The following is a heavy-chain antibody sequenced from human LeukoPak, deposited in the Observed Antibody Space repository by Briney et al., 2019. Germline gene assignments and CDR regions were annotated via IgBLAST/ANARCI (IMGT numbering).Heavy chain of an antibody. J-gene: IGHJ4*02. CDR1: GGPFRGYY. D-gene: IGHD6-13*01. CDR3: AQKYIAAAPFDY. V-gene: IGHV4-34*01. Sequence: SETLSLTFAVQGGPFRGYYWSWIRQPPGKGLEWIGEINHSGSTNYNPSLKSRVTISLDTSKNQFSMKLSSVTAADTAVYYCAQKYIAAAPFDYWGQGTLVTVSS. CDR2: INHSGST.